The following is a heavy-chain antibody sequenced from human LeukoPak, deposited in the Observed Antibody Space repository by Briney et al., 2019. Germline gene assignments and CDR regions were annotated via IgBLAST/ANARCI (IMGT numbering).Heavy chain of an antibody. CDR1: GDSFSGHY. Sequence: PSETLSLTYAVYGDSFSGHYWSWIRQPPGKGLEWIGEITDGGRTSYSPSVKSRATISIVPTQSQFSLQLDSVTAADTAIYYCVRRTRVAMPNALDLISDFWGQGTLVTVSS. CDR2: ITDGGRT. V-gene: IGHV4-34*01. D-gene: IGHD2-2*01. J-gene: IGHJ4*02. CDR3: VRRTRVAMPNALDLISDF.